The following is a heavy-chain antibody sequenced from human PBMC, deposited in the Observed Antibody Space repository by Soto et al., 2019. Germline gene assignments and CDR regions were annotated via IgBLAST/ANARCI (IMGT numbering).Heavy chain of an antibody. Sequence: EVQLVESGGALVKPGGSLSLSCAASGFTFSDAWMGWVRQAPGKGLEWVGRIRSKTDGGTTDYAAPVKGRFTISRDDSKNTLYLQMNNLKTEDTAVYYCSYGSYRGDYWGQGTLVTVSS. V-gene: IGHV3-15*02. CDR3: SYGSYRGDY. D-gene: IGHD2-15*01. CDR1: GFTFSDAW. CDR2: IRSKTDGGTT. J-gene: IGHJ4*02.